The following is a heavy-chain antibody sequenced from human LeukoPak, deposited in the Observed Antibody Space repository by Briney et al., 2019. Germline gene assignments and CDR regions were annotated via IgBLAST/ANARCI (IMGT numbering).Heavy chain of an antibody. CDR2: IIPIFGTA. CDR1: GYTFSVRY. V-gene: IGHV1-69*13. Sequence: ASVKVSCKASGYTFSVRYMHWVRQAPGQGLEWMGGIIPIFGTANYAQKFQGRVTITADESTSTAYMELSSLRSEDTAVYYCARDRAMYSSIWSNFDYWGQGTLVTVSS. CDR3: ARDRAMYSSIWSNFDY. D-gene: IGHD6-13*01. J-gene: IGHJ4*02.